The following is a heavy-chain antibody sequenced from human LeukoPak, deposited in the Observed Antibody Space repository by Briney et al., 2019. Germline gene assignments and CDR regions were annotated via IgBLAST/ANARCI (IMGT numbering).Heavy chain of an antibody. V-gene: IGHV1-8*01. CDR1: GYTFTSYD. J-gene: IGHJ4*02. CDR2: MNPNSGNT. Sequence: ASVTVSCTASGYTFTSYDINWVRQATGQGLEWMGWMNPNSGNTGYAQKFQGRVTMTRNTSISTAYMELSSLRSEDTAVYYCARRNRPDYDILTGEFDYWGQGTLVTVSS. D-gene: IGHD3-9*01. CDR3: ARRNRPDYDILTGEFDY.